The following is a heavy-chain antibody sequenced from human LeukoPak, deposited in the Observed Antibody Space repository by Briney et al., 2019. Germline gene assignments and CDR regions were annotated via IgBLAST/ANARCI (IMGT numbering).Heavy chain of an antibody. CDR1: GFTLTKVW. CDR2: INSKTDGGTT. J-gene: IGHJ3*02. Sequence: GGSLRLSCAASGFTLTKVWMRWVRQAPGKGLECFGRINSKTDGGTTDYAALEQGRFIISRDDSRNTLHLQMNSLKVEDTAVYYCTNLLWTTNFDIWGKGTVVTVSS. CDR3: TNLLWTTNFDI. V-gene: IGHV3-15*01. D-gene: IGHD3-10*01.